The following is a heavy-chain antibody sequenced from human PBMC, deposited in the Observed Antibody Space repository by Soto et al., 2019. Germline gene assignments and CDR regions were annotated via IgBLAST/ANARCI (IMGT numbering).Heavy chain of an antibody. D-gene: IGHD6-19*01. CDR2: IYPGGNT. CDR1: GGSISSYY. J-gene: IGHJ4*02. V-gene: IGHV4-4*07. CDR3: ARGPGSGWYNYFDY. Sequence: SETLSLTCTVSGGSISSYYWSWIRQSAGQGLEWIGRIYPGGNTNYNPSLKSRVTISVDTSKNQFSLKLSSVTAADTAVYYCARGPGSGWYNYFDYWGQGTLVTVS.